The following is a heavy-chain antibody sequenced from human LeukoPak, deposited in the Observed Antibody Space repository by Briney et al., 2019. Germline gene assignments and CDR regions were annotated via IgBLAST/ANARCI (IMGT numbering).Heavy chain of an antibody. CDR2: IYYSGST. J-gene: IGHJ3*02. V-gene: IGHV4-59*01. CDR1: GVSISSYY. CDR3: ARVVSGSTARAFDI. Sequence: SETLSLTCTVSGVSISSYYWSWIRQPPGKGLEWIGYIYYSGSTNYNPSLKSRVTISVDTSKNQFSLKLSSVTAADTAVYYCARVVSGSTARAFDIWGQGTMVTVSS. D-gene: IGHD3-10*01.